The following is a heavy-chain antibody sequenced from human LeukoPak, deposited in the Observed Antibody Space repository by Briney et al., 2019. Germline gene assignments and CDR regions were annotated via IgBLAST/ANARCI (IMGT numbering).Heavy chain of an antibody. V-gene: IGHV3-7*01. CDR3: ARGGHRQKEF. CDR1: GFSLRNYW. D-gene: IGHD3-10*01. J-gene: IGHJ4*02. CDR2: INLDGSGK. Sequence: GGSLRLSCAASGFSLRNYWMTWVRQSPGKGLEWVAIINLDGSGKYSVDSVKGRFTISRDNAKNSLYLQMSSLRAEDTAVYYCARGGHRQKEFWGQGTLVTVSS.